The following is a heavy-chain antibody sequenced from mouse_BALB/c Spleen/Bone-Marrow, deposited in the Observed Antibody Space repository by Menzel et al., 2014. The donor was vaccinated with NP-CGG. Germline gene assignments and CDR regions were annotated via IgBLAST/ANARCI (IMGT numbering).Heavy chain of an antibody. CDR2: ISDGGSFT. CDR3: VLRWFAY. CDR1: GFTFSDYY. D-gene: IGHD1-1*01. Sequence: EVQLAESGGGLVKPGGSLKLSCAASGFTFSDYYMYWVRQTPEKRLEWVATISDGGSFTYYPDSVKGRFTISRDNAKNNLYLQMSSLKSEDTAMYYCVLRWFAYWGQGTLVTVSA. J-gene: IGHJ3*01. V-gene: IGHV5-4*02.